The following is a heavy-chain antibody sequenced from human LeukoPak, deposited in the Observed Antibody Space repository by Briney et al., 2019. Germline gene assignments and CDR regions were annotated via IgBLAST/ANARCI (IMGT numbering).Heavy chain of an antibody. J-gene: IGHJ6*02. D-gene: IGHD6-6*01. CDR3: ARDRPGYSSSSAFGMYYYYGMDV. CDR1: GGSISSYY. V-gene: IGHV4-59*01. CDR2: IYYSGST. Sequence: SETLSLTCTVSGGSISSYYWSWIRQPPGKGLEWIGYIYYSGSTNYNPSLKSRVTISVDTSKNQFSLKLSSVTAADTAVYYCARDRPGYSSSSAFGMYYYYGMDVWGQGTTVTVSS.